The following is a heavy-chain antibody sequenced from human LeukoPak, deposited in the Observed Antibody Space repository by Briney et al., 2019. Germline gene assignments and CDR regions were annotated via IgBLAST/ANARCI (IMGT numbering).Heavy chain of an antibody. CDR2: IYTSGST. CDR3: ARDFSTIFGPGGVWFDP. D-gene: IGHD3-3*01. J-gene: IGHJ5*02. V-gene: IGHV4-4*07. CDR1: GGSISSYY. Sequence: SETLSLTCTVSGGSISSYYWSCIRQPAGKGLEWIGRIYTSGSTNYNPSLKSRVTMSVDTSKNQFSLKLSSVTAADTAVYYCARDFSTIFGPGGVWFDPWGQGTLVTVSS.